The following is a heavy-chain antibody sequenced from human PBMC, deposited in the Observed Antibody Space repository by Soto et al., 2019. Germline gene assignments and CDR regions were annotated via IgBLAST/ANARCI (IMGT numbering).Heavy chain of an antibody. CDR2: IYYSGGT. CDR1: GGSVSSGSYY. D-gene: IGHD3-10*01. CDR3: ARVGAAGWFGESLAPNFDY. J-gene: IGHJ4*02. V-gene: IGHV4-61*01. Sequence: SETLSLTCTVSGGSVSSGSYYWSWIRQPPGKGLEWIGYIYYSGGTNYNPSLKSRVTISVDTSKNQFSLKLSSVTAADTAVYYCARVGAAGWFGESLAPNFDYWGQGTLVTVSS.